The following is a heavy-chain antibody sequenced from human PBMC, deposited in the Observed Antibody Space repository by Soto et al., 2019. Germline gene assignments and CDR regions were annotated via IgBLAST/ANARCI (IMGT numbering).Heavy chain of an antibody. CDR1: GFTFSNYW. V-gene: IGHV3-7*01. Sequence: EVQLVESGGGLVQPGGSLRLSCAASGFTFSNYWMSWVRQAPGKGLEWVANIKQDGTEKNYVDSVRGRFTISRDNAKNSLDLKLYSLTAEDTAVYYWASVAIWGQGTLVTVSS. D-gene: IGHD5-12*01. CDR2: IKQDGTEK. J-gene: IGHJ4*02. CDR3: ASVAI.